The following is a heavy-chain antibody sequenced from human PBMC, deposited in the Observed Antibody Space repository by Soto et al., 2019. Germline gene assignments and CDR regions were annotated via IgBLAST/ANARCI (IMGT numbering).Heavy chain of an antibody. D-gene: IGHD6-19*01. CDR1: GGSFSGYY. CDR3: ARGGIALVKGRRWFDP. J-gene: IGHJ5*02. CDR2: INHSGST. Sequence: QVQLQQWGAGLLKPSETLSLTCAVYGGSFSGYYWSWIRQPPGKGLEWIGEINHSGSTNYNPSLKSRVTISVDTSKNQFSLKLSSVTAADTAVYYCARGGIALVKGRRWFDPWGQGTLVTVSS. V-gene: IGHV4-34*01.